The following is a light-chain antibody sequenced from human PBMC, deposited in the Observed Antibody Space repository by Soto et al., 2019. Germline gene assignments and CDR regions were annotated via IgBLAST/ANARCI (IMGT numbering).Light chain of an antibody. V-gene: IGKV1-5*01. CDR2: DAS. Sequence: DIHMTQSPSTLSASVEDRVTIACRPSQTINSWLAWYQQKPGKAPKVLIFDASSLKTGVPSRFSGSGSGTEFTLTISNLQPDDFATYYCQQYDSYSSGPFGQGTKVDIK. CDR3: QQYDSYSSGP. J-gene: IGKJ1*01. CDR1: QTINSW.